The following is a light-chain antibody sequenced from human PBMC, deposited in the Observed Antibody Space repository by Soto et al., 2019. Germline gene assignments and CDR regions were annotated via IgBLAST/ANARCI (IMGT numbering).Light chain of an antibody. CDR3: QQYGDRPRT. CDR2: GAS. J-gene: IGKJ1*01. CDR1: QSVSTY. Sequence: TQSPDTLSLSPGERATLSCRASQSVSTYLAWYQQKPGQGPRLLIYGASTRAPTTPARFSGSVSGTEFTLTISSLESEDFAVYFCQQYGDRPRTFGQGTKVAIK. V-gene: IGKV3-15*01.